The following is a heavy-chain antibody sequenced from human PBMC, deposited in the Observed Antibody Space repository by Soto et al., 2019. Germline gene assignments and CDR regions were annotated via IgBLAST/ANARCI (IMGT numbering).Heavy chain of an antibody. V-gene: IGHV1-46*01. CDR1: GYTFTNYY. Sequence: ASVKVSCKASGYTFTNYYMHWVRQAPGQGLEWMGVIHYSGATPTYAQKFQGRVSMTTDTSTTTAYMELRSLRSDDTAVYYCARVVPGAEAWFGPWGQGTLVTVSS. CDR2: IHYSGATP. J-gene: IGHJ5*02. D-gene: IGHD2-2*01. CDR3: ARVVPGAEAWFGP.